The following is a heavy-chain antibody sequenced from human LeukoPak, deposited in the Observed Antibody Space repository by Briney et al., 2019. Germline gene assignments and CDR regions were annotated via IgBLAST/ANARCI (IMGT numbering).Heavy chain of an antibody. V-gene: IGHV4-59*08. CDR1: GGSISSYY. CDR3: ARVGHLAAAGTYDY. CDR2: IFYSGSP. Sequence: SVTVSLTCTVSGGSISSYYWSWIRQPPGKGLEWIGNIFYSGSPNYNPSLKSRVTISFDTSKNQFSLKLSSVTAADTAVYYCARVGHLAAAGTYDYWGQGTLVTVSS. J-gene: IGHJ4*02. D-gene: IGHD6-13*01.